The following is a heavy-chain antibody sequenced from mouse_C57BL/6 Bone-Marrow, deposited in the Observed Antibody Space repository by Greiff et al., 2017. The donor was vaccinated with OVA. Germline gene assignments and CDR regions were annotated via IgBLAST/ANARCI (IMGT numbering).Heavy chain of an antibody. D-gene: IGHD1-1*01. CDR1: GYSITSGYY. J-gene: IGHJ4*01. Sequence: EVQLQQSGPGLVKPSQSLSLTCSVTGYSITSGYYWNWIRQFPGNKLEWMGYISYDGSNNYNPSLKNRISITRDTSKNQFFLKLNSVTTEDTATYYCASPYYYGSSGAMDYWGQGTSVTVSS. CDR2: ISYDGSN. CDR3: ASPYYYGSSGAMDY. V-gene: IGHV3-6*01.